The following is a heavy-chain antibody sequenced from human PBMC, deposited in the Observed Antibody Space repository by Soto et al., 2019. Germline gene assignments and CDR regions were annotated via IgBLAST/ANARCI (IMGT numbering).Heavy chain of an antibody. Sequence: GGSLRLSCAASGFTFRSYGMHWVRQAPGKGLEWVAVISYDGSNKYYADSVKGRFTISRDNSKNTLYLQMNSLRAEDTAVYYCAKVESGGSCYSCYFDSWGQGTLVTVSS. CDR3: AKVESGGSCYSCYFDS. V-gene: IGHV3-30*18. CDR1: GFTFRSYG. CDR2: ISYDGSNK. J-gene: IGHJ4*02. D-gene: IGHD2-15*01.